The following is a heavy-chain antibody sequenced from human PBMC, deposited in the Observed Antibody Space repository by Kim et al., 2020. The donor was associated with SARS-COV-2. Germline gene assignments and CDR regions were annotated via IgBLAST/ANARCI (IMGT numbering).Heavy chain of an antibody. CDR2: RTGSGDGT. CDR3: AKCTLLRGVIMSGNAFDV. J-gene: IGHJ3*01. D-gene: IGHD3-10*01. CDR1: GIDFSTYA. Sequence: GGSLRLSCVASGIDFSTYAMSWVRQAPGKGPEWVAARTGSGDGTYYADSMRGRFTISRDNDKNTLHLQMNGLRAEDTAMYYCAKCTLLRGVIMSGNAFDVWGPGTLVTVSS. V-gene: IGHV3-23*01.